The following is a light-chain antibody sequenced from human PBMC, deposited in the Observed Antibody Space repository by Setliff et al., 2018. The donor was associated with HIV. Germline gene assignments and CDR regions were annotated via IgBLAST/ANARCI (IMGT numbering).Light chain of an antibody. CDR3: SSYTSSTPLYV. CDR1: SSDVGGYNY. V-gene: IGLV2-14*03. Sequence: QSALTQPASVSGSPGQSITISCTGSSSDVGGYNYVSWYQQHPGKAPKLMIYAVSNRPSGVSNRFSGSKSGNTASLTISGLQAEAEADYYCSSYTSSTPLYVFGTGTKVTVL. CDR2: AVS. J-gene: IGLJ1*01.